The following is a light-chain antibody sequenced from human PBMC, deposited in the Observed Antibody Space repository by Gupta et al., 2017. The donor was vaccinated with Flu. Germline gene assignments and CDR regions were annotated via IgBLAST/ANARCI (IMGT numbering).Light chain of an antibody. CDR2: STD. CDR3: LLFFGGVWV. CDR1: TGAVTSGYY. Sequence: GTVTFTCASSTGAVTSGYYPNWFQQKPGQTPRSLIYSTDNKHSWTPARFSGSLLGGKAALTLSAVQPEDEAEYYCLLFFGGVWVFGGGTKLTVL. J-gene: IGLJ3*02. V-gene: IGLV7-43*01.